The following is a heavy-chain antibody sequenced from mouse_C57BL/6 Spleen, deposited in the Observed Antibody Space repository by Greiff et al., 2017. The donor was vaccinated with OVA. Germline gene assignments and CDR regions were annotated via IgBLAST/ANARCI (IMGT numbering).Heavy chain of an antibody. J-gene: IGHJ2*01. D-gene: IGHD1-1*01. Sequence: VQLQQSGPELVKPGASVKISCKASGYAFSSSWMNWVKQRPGKGLEWIGRIYPGDGDTNYNGKFKGKATLTADKSSSTAYMQLSSLTSEDSAVYFCGTTVLGYWGQGTTLTVSS. CDR1: GYAFSSSW. V-gene: IGHV1-82*01. CDR2: IYPGDGDT. CDR3: GTTVLGY.